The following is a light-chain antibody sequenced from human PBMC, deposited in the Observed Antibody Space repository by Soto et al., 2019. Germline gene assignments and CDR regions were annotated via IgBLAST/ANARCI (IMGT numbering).Light chain of an antibody. CDR2: DAS. J-gene: IGKJ4*02. Sequence: EIVLTQDPATLSFSTGQTATISCRASQSFSSSLAWYQEKPGQTPRLLIYDASNRDTGIPARFSGSGSVTDFTLTVSSLGPEDFAVYYYQRRSSWPIAFDGGNKVEI. CDR3: QRRSSWPIA. CDR1: QSFSSS. V-gene: IGKV3-11*01.